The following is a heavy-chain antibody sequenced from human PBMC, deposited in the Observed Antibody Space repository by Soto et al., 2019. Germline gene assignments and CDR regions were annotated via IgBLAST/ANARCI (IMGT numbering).Heavy chain of an antibody. CDR2: TKYSRST. V-gene: IGHV4-31*03. J-gene: IGHJ2*01. Sequence: QVQLQASGPGLVKPSQTLSLTCTVSVGSISSGGYCWSWIRKHPGKGLEWIGYTKYSRSTYYNPSLKSRVTLSVDTSKNQFSLKLSSVIAADTAVYYCARDYGGAWYFDLWGRGTLATVSS. CDR1: VGSISSGGYC. CDR3: ARDYGGAWYFDL. D-gene: IGHD3-16*01.